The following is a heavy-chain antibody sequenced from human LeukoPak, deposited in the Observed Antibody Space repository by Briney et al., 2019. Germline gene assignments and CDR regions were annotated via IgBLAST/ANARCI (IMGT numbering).Heavy chain of an antibody. D-gene: IGHD4-23*01. V-gene: IGHV3-23*01. CDR3: SRGHGYGGVEGYYYYHGMDV. J-gene: IGHJ6*02. CDR2: ISGSGGTT. CDR1: GFIFSTYA. Sequence: GGSLRLSCAASGFIFSTYAMSWVRLAPGKGLEWVSGISGSGGTTNSADSVKGRFTISRDNSKKTLYLQMDSLRAEDTAVYYCSRGHGYGGVEGYYYYHGMDVWGQGTTVTVSS.